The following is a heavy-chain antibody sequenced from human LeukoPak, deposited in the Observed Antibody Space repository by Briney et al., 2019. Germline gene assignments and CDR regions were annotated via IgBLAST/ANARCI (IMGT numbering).Heavy chain of an antibody. CDR1: GFTFSSYA. V-gene: IGHV3-30*04. CDR2: ISYDGSNK. CDR3: ARGDYYYYGMDV. Sequence: PGGSLRLSCAAPGFTFSSYAMHWVRQAPGKGLEWVAVISYDGSNKYYADSVKGRFTISRDNSKNTLYLQMNSLRAEDTAVYYCARGDYYYYGMDVWGQGTTVTVSS. J-gene: IGHJ6*02.